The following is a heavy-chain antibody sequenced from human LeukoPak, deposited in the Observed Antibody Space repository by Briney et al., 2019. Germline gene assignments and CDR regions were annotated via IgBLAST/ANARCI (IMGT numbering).Heavy chain of an antibody. D-gene: IGHD3-10*01. CDR2: ISGSGGST. V-gene: IGHV3-23*01. CDR3: AKFRLLWFGELGGVWFDP. CDR1: GFTFSSYA. J-gene: IGHJ5*02. Sequence: GGSLRLSCAASGFTFSSYAMSWVRQAPGKGLEWVSAISGSGGSTYYADSVKGRFTISRDNSKNTLYLQMNSLRAEDTAVYYCAKFRLLWFGELGGVWFDPWGQGTLVTVSS.